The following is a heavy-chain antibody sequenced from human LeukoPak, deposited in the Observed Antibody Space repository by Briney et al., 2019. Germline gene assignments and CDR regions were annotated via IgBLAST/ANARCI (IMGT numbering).Heavy chain of an antibody. CDR1: GGSFSNYY. CDR2: INHSGST. J-gene: IGHJ4*02. V-gene: IGHV4-34*01. CDR3: ARGSSYDSSGYYYEIDY. D-gene: IGHD3-22*01. Sequence: SETLSLTCAVYGGSFSNYYWSWIRQPPGKGLEWIGEINHSGSTNYNPSLKSRVTISVDTSKNQFSLKLSSVTAADTAVYYCARGSSYDSSGYYYEIDYWGQGTLVTVSS.